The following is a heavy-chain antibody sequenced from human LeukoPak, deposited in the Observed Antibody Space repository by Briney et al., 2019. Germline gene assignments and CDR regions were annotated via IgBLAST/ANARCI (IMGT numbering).Heavy chain of an antibody. CDR1: GYIFTSYW. CDR3: ARPDAFDI. J-gene: IGHJ3*02. V-gene: IGHV5-51*01. Sequence: ESPKISCHGSGYIFTSYWIGCVGQMTVRGLVWMGIIYPGDSDTRYSPSFQGQVTISADKSISTAYLQWSSLKASDTAMYYCARPDAFDIWGQGTMVTVSS. CDR2: IYPGDSDT.